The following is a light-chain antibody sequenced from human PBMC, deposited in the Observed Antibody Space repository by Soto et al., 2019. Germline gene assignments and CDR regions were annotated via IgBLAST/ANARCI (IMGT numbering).Light chain of an antibody. CDR3: QKYDNART. Sequence: DVQMTQSPSSLSASVGDRVTIACRARHDIRNYLAWYQHKSGKVPKLLIYAASTLQSGAPSRFSGSGYGTDFTLTISGPQPEDVATYFCQKYDNARTFGQGTKVDIK. J-gene: IGKJ1*01. V-gene: IGKV1-27*01. CDR1: HDIRNY. CDR2: AAS.